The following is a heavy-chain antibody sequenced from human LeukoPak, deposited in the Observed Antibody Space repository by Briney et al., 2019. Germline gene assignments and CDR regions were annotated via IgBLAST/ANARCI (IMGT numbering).Heavy chain of an antibody. D-gene: IGHD3-22*01. J-gene: IGHJ4*02. CDR1: GYTFTGYY. CDR2: INPNSGGT. CDR3: ARAPYYYDSSGYPLHDY. Sequence: ASVKVSCKASGYTFTGYYMHWVRQAPGQGLEWMGWINPNSGGTNYAQKFQGRVTMTRDTSISTAYMELSRLRSDDTAVYYCARAPYYYDSSGYPLHDYWGQGTLVTVSS. V-gene: IGHV1-2*02.